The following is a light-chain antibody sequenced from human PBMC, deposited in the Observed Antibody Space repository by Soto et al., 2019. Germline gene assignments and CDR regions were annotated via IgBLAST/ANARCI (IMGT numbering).Light chain of an antibody. Sequence: QSVLTQPPSVSGAPGQRVTISCTGSSSNIGAGYDAHWYQQLPGKVPKLLIYGDTNRPSGVPDRFSGSKSGTSASLAITGLQPEDEPDYYCQSYDNSLSGPVFGPGTKVTVL. V-gene: IGLV1-40*01. J-gene: IGLJ1*01. CDR3: QSYDNSLSGPV. CDR2: GDT. CDR1: SSNIGAGYD.